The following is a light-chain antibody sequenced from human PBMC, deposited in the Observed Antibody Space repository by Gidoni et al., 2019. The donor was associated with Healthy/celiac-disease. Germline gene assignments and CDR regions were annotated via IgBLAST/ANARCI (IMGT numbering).Light chain of an antibody. CDR3: LPDYNYPLT. CDR2: AAS. V-gene: IGKV1-6*01. Sequence: ALQMTQSPASLSASVGDRVTITCRASQGIRNDLGWYQQKPGKAPKLLIYAASSLQSGVPSRFSGSGSGTDFTLTISSQPPEDFATYYCLPDYNYPLTFGGGTKVEIK. CDR1: QGIRND. J-gene: IGKJ4*01.